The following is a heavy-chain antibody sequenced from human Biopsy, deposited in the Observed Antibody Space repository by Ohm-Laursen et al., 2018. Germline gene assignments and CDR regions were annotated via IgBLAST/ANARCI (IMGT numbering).Heavy chain of an antibody. V-gene: IGHV4-61*01. CDR1: GYSIIPSGPEN. D-gene: IGHD2/OR15-2a*01. CDR2: IYSGGNT. J-gene: IGHJ4*02. Sequence: SETLSLTCTLSGYSIIPSGPENWSWIRQPPGQGLQYIGFIYSGGNTNYNPSLRSRVTMSVDTSKNQFSLRLNPVTAADTAVYYCARGMRTTGWPYFDYWGQGILVTVSS. CDR3: ARGMRTTGWPYFDY.